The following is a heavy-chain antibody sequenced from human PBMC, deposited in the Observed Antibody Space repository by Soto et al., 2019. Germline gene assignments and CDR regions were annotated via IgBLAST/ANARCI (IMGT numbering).Heavy chain of an antibody. J-gene: IGHJ3*01. Sequence: QVQGVQSGAEVKKPGSSVKISCKASGRIFSSFPTSWVRQVPGQGLEWMGGVISASGSVTYAPKFQGRVTMTAGNSAGIGYMELTSLTSEDTAIYDCARVGSRDAYNSVLDQWGPGTMVTVSS. V-gene: IGHV1-69*06. CDR3: ARVGSRDAYNSVLDQ. D-gene: IGHD1-1*01. CDR1: GRIFSSFP. CDR2: VISASGSV.